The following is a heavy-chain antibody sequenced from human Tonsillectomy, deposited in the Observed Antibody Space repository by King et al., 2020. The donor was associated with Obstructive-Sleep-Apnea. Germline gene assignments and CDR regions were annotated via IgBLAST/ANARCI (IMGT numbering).Heavy chain of an antibody. V-gene: IGHV4-34*01. CDR2: INHSGST. CDR1: GGSFSGYY. D-gene: IGHD3-10*01. CDR3: ARGLGYYGSGSYYKYNWFDP. J-gene: IGHJ5*02. Sequence: VQLQQWGAGLLKPSETLSLTCAVYGGSFSGYYWSWIRQPPGKGLEWIGEINHSGSTNYNPSLKSRVTISVDTSKNQFSLKLSSVTAADTAVYYCARGLGYYGSGSYYKYNWFDPWGQGTLVTGSS.